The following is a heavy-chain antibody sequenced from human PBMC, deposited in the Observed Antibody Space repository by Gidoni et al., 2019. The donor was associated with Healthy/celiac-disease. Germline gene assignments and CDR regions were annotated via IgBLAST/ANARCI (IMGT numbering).Heavy chain of an antibody. CDR3: ARVNGVVDI. CDR2: IYTSGST. Sequence: QVQLQESGPGLVKPSQTLSLTCTVPRGSISSGSYYWSWIRQPAGKGLEWIGRIYTSGSTNYNPSLKSRVTISVDTSKNQFSLKLSSVTAADTAVYYCARVNGVVDIWGQGTMVTVSS. J-gene: IGHJ3*02. V-gene: IGHV4-61*02. CDR1: RGSISSGSYY. D-gene: IGHD2-8*01.